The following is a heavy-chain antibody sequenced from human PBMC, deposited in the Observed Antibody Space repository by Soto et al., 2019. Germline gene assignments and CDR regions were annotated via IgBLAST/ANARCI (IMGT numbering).Heavy chain of an antibody. V-gene: IGHV4-4*07. J-gene: IGHJ4*02. CDR3: ARDGSPFDC. CDR2: IYASGST. Sequence: KPSETLSLTCTVSGGSINSYYWNWLRQPAGKGLEWIGRIYASGSTFYNPSLKSRVSMSVDSSQNQFSLNLTSVTAADTAIYFCARDGSPFDCWGPGTLVTVSS. CDR1: GGSINSYY.